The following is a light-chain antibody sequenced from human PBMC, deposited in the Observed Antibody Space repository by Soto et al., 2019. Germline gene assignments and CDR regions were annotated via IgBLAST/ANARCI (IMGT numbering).Light chain of an antibody. Sequence: DIQMTQSPSSLSASVGDRVTITCQASQDISNYLNWYQQKPGKAPKLLIYDASNLETGVPSRFSGSGSGTDLTFTISSLQPEDIATYYCQQYDNLHRCTFGGGTKVEIK. CDR3: QQYDNLHRCT. J-gene: IGKJ4*01. V-gene: IGKV1-33*01. CDR1: QDISNY. CDR2: DAS.